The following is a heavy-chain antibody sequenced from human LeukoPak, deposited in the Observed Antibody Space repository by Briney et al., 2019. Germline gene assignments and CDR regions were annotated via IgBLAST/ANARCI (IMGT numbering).Heavy chain of an antibody. CDR3: ARGYCTSSSCYNDY. V-gene: IGHV3-48*02. Sequence: PGGSLRFSSAASGLTCSFYNMNWVHQAPGKGLEWLSYISRDSITTYYADPVKGRFTLSRDNAKNSLYLQMNSLRDEDTAVYSCARGYCTSSSCYNDYWGQGTLVTVSS. CDR1: GLTCSFYN. D-gene: IGHD2-2*02. J-gene: IGHJ4*02. CDR2: ISRDSITT.